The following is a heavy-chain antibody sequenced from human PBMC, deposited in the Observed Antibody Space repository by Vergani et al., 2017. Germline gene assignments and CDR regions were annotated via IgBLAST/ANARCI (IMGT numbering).Heavy chain of an antibody. D-gene: IGHD6-19*01. J-gene: IGHJ4*02. CDR1: GYTFTSYD. Sequence: QVQLVQSGAEVKKPGASVKVSCKASGYTFTSYDINWVRQATGQGLEWMGWMNPNSGNTGYAQKFQGRVTMTRDTSISTAYMELSRLRSDDTAVYYCARDLEQWLVLKYGFDYWGQGTLVTVSS. CDR3: ARDLEQWLVLKYGFDY. V-gene: IGHV1-8*01. CDR2: MNPNSGNT.